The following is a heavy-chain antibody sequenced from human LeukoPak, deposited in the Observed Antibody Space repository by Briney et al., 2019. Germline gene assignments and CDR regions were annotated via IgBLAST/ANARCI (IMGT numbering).Heavy chain of an antibody. D-gene: IGHD6-19*01. CDR1: GFTFSSYE. CDR3: AKGELGYSSGWYVPSPGIDY. V-gene: IGHV3-48*03. CDR2: ISSSGSTI. Sequence: AGGSLRLSCAASGFTFSSYEMNWVRQAPGKGLEWVSYISSSGSTIYYADSVKGRFTISRDNAKNSLYLQMNSLRAEDTAVYYCAKGELGYSSGWYVPSPGIDYWGQGTLVTVSS. J-gene: IGHJ4*02.